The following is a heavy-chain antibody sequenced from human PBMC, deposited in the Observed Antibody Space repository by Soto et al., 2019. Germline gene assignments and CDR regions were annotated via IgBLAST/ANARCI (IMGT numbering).Heavy chain of an antibody. CDR1: GFAFDSHW. V-gene: IGHV3-74*01. CDR3: ARGIQWRYGMDV. Sequence: EVQLVESGGGSVQPGGSLRLSCAAAGFAFDSHWMHWVRQAPGKGLVWVSRINGDGSSTFYADSVKGRFTISRDNARNTVYLQMNSLRAEDTAVYYCARGIQWRYGMDVWGQGTTVTVSS. J-gene: IGHJ6*02. CDR2: INGDGSST. D-gene: IGHD5-12*01.